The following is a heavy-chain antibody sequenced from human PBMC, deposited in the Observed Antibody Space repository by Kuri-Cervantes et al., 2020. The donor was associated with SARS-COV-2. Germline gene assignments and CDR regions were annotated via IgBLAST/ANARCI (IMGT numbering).Heavy chain of an antibody. Sequence: ESLKISCTVSGGSISSYYWSWIRQPAGKGLEWIGRIYTSGSTNYNPSLKSRVTMSVDTSKNQFSLKLSSVTAADTAVYYCAGYGDYGIVDIWGQGTMVTVSS. D-gene: IGHD4-17*01. V-gene: IGHV4-4*07. CDR1: GGSISSYY. CDR2: IYTSGST. J-gene: IGHJ3*02. CDR3: AGYGDYGIVDI.